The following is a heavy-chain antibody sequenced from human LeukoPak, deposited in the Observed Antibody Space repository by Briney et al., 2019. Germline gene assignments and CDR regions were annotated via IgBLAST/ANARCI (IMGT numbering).Heavy chain of an antibody. V-gene: IGHV4-59*11. CDR3: ARGGYYYGPLVFDY. D-gene: IGHD3-10*01. J-gene: IGHJ4*02. Sequence: PSETLSLTCTVSGGSISSHYWSWIRQPPGKGLEWNGYIYYSGSTNYNPSLKSRVTISVDTSKNQFSLKLSSVTAADTAVYYCARGGYYYGPLVFDYWGQGTLVTVSS. CDR1: GGSISSHY. CDR2: IYYSGST.